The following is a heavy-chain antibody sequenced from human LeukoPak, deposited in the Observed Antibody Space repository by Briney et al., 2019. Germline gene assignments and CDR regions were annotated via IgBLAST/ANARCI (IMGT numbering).Heavy chain of an antibody. Sequence: PSRTLSLTCTVSGGSISSGSYYWSWIGQPAGKGLEWIGRIYTSGSTNYNPSLKSRVTISVDTSKNQFSLKLSSVTAADTAVYYSARVVGARYNWFDPWGQGTLVTVSS. CDR1: GGSISSGSYY. CDR3: ARVVGARYNWFDP. CDR2: IYTSGST. D-gene: IGHD1-26*01. V-gene: IGHV4-61*02. J-gene: IGHJ5*02.